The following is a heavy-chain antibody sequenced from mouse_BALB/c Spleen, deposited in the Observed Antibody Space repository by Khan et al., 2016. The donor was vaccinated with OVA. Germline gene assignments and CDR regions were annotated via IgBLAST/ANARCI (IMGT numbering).Heavy chain of an antibody. V-gene: IGHV5-6-4*01. J-gene: IGHJ2*01. D-gene: IGHD4-1*01. CDR1: GFTFSSYT. Sequence: EVELVESGGGLVKPGGSLKLSCAASGFTFSSYTMSWVRQTPEKRLEWVATISSGGSYTYYQDSVKGRFTISRDNAKNTLYLQMSSLKSEDTAMYYCTRSSNWDDYWGQGTTLTVSS. CDR3: TRSSNWDDY. CDR2: ISSGGSYT.